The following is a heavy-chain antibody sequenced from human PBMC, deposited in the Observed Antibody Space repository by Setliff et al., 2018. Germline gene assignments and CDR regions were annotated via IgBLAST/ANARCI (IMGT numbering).Heavy chain of an antibody. CDR3: AGSRAWIPFLDS. Sequence: PGGSLTLSCAASGFIFDEYAMNWVRQAQGGGLQWVSAISPRSDYIKYADSVKGRFAVSRDNAKNSLSLQMDGLRADDTAVYYCAGSRAWIPFLDSWGQGTLVTVSS. V-gene: IGHV3-21*01. CDR2: ISPRSDYI. CDR1: GFIFDEYA. D-gene: IGHD5-18*01. J-gene: IGHJ4*02.